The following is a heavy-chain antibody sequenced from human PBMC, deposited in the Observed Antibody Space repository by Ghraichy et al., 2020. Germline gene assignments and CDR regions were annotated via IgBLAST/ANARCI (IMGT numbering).Heavy chain of an antibody. J-gene: IGHJ4*02. CDR3: AKDRGLYLASDLRSAFDY. D-gene: IGHD2/OR15-2a*01. CDR1: GFTFSSYA. Sequence: GGSLRLSCAASGFTFSSYAMSWVRQAPGKGLEWVSGISDSGGSTYYADSVKGRFTISRDHSKNTVYLQMNSLKVEDTAIYYCAKDRGLYLASDLRSAFDYWGQGTLVTVSS. V-gene: IGHV3-23*01. CDR2: ISDSGGST.